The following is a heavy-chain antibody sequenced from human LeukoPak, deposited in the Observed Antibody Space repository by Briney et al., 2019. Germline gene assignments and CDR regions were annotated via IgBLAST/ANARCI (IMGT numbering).Heavy chain of an antibody. CDR2: IKQDGSET. J-gene: IGHJ4*02. CDR1: GFTFIYYW. V-gene: IGHV3-7*01. D-gene: IGHD6-13*01. CDR3: ARVADSGAWYFDF. Sequence: PGGSLRLSCPASGFTFIYYWMTWVRQPPGKGLEWVAIIKQDGSETHYVDSVKGRFTISRDNAKNSLFLQMNSLRGEDTAVYYCARVADSGAWYFDFWGQGTLVTVSS.